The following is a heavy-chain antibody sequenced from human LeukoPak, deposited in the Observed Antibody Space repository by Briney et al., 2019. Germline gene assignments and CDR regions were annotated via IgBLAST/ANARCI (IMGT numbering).Heavy chain of an antibody. V-gene: IGHV3-48*03. D-gene: IGHD4-11*01. Sequence: GGSLRLSCAASGFTFSSYEINWVRQAPGKGLEWVSFIGADDTIIYYADSVKGRFTISRDNSKNTLYLQMNSLRAEDTALYYCAKAGDHSYFDYWGQGTLVTVSS. CDR2: IGADDTII. CDR1: GFTFSSYE. CDR3: AKAGDHSYFDY. J-gene: IGHJ4*02.